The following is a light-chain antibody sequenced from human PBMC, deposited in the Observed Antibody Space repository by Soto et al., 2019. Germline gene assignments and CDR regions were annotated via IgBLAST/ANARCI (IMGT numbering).Light chain of an antibody. CDR1: ASNIGRDP. CDR3: AGWDGSLKGFV. J-gene: IGLJ1*01. V-gene: IGLV1-44*01. CDR2: ENN. Sequence: QSALTQPPSASGAPGQRLTISCSGSASNIGRDPVNWYQQVPGTAPKLLIYENNHRPSGVPDRFSGSKSGTSASLVISGLQSEDEAEYFCAGWDGSLKGFVFGTGTKVTVL.